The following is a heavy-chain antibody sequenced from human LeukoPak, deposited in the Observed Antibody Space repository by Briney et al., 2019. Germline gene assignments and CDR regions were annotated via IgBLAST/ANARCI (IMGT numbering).Heavy chain of an antibody. D-gene: IGHD3-22*01. J-gene: IGHJ4*02. CDR1: GFTFSSYA. Sequence: GGSLRLSCAASGFTFSSYAMSWVRQAPGKGLEWVSAISGSGGSTYYADSVKGRFTISRDNSKNTLYLQMNSLRAEDTAVYYCAKAQFYYDSIHPPFDYWGQGTLVTVSS. CDR3: AKAQFYYDSIHPPFDY. V-gene: IGHV3-23*01. CDR2: ISGSGGST.